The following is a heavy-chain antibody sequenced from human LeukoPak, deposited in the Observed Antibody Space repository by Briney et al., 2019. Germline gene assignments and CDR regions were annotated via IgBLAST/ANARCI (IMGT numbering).Heavy chain of an antibody. D-gene: IGHD3-3*01. CDR1: GGPISGYY. CDR3: ARSWSGSVTAADI. J-gene: IGHJ3*02. CDR2: IYSSGRT. V-gene: IGHV4-4*07. Sequence: SETLSLTCTVSGGPISGYYWTWIRQPAGKGLEWIGRIYSSGRTGYNPSLKSRVTMSVDTSKNQFSLKLSPVTAADTAIYYCARSWSGSVTAADIWGQGTMVTVSS.